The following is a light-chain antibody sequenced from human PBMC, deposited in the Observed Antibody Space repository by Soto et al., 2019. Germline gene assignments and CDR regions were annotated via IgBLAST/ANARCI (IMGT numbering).Light chain of an antibody. CDR1: QSITRY. V-gene: IGKV1-39*01. J-gene: IGKJ3*01. CDR2: VAS. CDR3: QQSYSTPFT. Sequence: DIQMTQSPSSLSASVGDRVTITCRASQSITRYLNWYQQKPGKAPKLLTYVASSLQGGVPSRFSGTGSGTDFTLTINSLQPEDLATYYCQQSYSTPFTFGPGTKVDIK.